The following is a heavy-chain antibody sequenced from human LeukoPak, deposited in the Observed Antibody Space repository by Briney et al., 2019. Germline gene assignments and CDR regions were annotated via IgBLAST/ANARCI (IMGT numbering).Heavy chain of an antibody. J-gene: IGHJ4*02. CDR2: IRYDGNNK. CDR1: GFTFSNYG. V-gene: IGHV3-30*02. Sequence: GGSLRLSCAASGFTFSNYGMHWVRQAPGKGLEWVAVIRYDGNNKYYADSVKGRFTFSRDNSKNTLYLQMNSLRAEDTAVYYCAKEGALRDFDYWGQGALVTVSS. CDR3: AKEGALRDFDY. D-gene: IGHD3-16*01.